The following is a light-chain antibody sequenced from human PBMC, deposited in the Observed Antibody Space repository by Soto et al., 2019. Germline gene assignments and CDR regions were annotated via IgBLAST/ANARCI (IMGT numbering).Light chain of an antibody. CDR1: QDIRSY. CDR2: TAS. J-gene: IGKJ5*01. Sequence: DIQLTQSPSFLSASVGDRVTITCRASQDIRSYLAWYQQKPGKAPQLLISTASTLQSGVPSRFSGSGSGTEFILTISSLQPEDFTTYYCQHRHSYPVTFGQGTRLEIK. V-gene: IGKV1-9*01. CDR3: QHRHSYPVT.